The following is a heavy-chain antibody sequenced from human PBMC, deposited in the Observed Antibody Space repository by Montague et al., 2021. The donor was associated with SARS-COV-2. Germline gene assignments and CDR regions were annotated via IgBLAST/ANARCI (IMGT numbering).Heavy chain of an antibody. CDR2: IYYSGST. CDR3: ARHALRYCISANCSPVGAIDF. D-gene: IGHD2-2*01. CDR1: GGSISSSYY. J-gene: IGHJ4*02. V-gene: IGHV4-39*01. Sequence: SETLSLTCIVSGGSISSSYYWGWIRQPPGKGLEWIGSIYYSGSTYYNPSLKSRVTISVDTSKNQFSLKLSSVTAADTAVYYCARHALRYCISANCSPVGAIDFWSQGILVTVSS.